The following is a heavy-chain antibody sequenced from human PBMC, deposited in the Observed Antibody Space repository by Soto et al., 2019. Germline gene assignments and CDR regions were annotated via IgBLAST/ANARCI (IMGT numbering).Heavy chain of an antibody. D-gene: IGHD2-2*01. CDR1: GYTFTSYG. V-gene: IGHV1-18*04. Sequence: ASVKVACNASGYTFTSYGISWVRQAPGQGLEWMGWISAYNGNTNYAQKLQGRVTMTTDTSTSTAYMELRSLRSDDTAVYYCAREDXVVVPAALGGSYYYGMDVWGQGTTVTVSS. CDR3: AREDXVVVPAALGGSYYYGMDV. CDR2: ISAYNGNT. J-gene: IGHJ6*02.